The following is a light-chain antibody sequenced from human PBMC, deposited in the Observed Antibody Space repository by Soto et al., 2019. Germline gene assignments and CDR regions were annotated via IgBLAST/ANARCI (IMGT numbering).Light chain of an antibody. J-gene: IGKJ4*01. CDR3: QQRVNRVT. CDR2: DSS. Sequence: EIALTQSPATLSLSPGERASLSCRASQSVTTYLAWYQQKPGQAPRLLIYDSSNRATGIPPRYSGSGSGTDFTLTISSLESEDFAVYYCQQRVNRVTFGGGTKVDIK. V-gene: IGKV3-11*01. CDR1: QSVTTY.